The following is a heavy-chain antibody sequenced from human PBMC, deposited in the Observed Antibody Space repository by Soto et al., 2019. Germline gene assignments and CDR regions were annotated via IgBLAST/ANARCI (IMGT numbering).Heavy chain of an antibody. CDR1: GFTFRDYY. D-gene: IGHD6-6*01. CDR3: ARDPSRRAPPDY. CDR2: ISSTSAYT. J-gene: IGHJ4*02. Sequence: GGSLRLSCAASGFTFRDYYMTWIRQAPGKGLEWVSYISSTSAYTNYADSVRGRFTISRDNAKNSLYLQMTSLTDEYTAVYYCARDPSRRAPPDYWGQGTLVTSPQ. V-gene: IGHV3-11*05.